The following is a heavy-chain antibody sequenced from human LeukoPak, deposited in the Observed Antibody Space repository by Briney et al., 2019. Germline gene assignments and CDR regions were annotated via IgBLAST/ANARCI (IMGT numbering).Heavy chain of an antibody. Sequence: GGSLRLSCAASGFTFSNAWMSWVRQAPGKGLEWVGRIKSKTDGGTTDYAAPVKGRFTISRDDSKNTLYLQMNSLKTEDTAVYYCTTADSSGWNPYYYYMDVWGKGTTVTVSS. D-gene: IGHD6-19*01. CDR2: IKSKTDGGTT. CDR1: GFTFSNAW. V-gene: IGHV3-15*01. CDR3: TTADSSGWNPYYYYMDV. J-gene: IGHJ6*03.